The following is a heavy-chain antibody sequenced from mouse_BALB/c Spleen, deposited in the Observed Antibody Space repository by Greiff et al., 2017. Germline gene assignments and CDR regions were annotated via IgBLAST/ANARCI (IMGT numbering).Heavy chain of an antibody. Sequence: QVQLQQPGAELVKPGASVKLSCKASGYTFTSYWMHWVKQRPGQGLEWIGEIDPSDSYTNYNQKFKGKATLTVDKSSSTAYMQLSSLTSEDSAVYYCAREEAYDGFAYWGQGTLVTVSA. D-gene: IGHD2-14*01. CDR3: AREEAYDGFAY. CDR2: IDPSDSYT. V-gene: IGHV1-69*02. J-gene: IGHJ3*01. CDR1: GYTFTSYW.